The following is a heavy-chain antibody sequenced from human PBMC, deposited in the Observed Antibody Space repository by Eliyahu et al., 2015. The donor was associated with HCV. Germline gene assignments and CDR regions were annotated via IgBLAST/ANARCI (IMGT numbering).Heavy chain of an antibody. Sequence: QVQLQESGPRLVKPSQTLSLTCSVSGGSISSGDYYWSWIRQPAGKGLEWIGHIYSSGSTNYNPSLKSRLTISVDTSKVQFSLKLSSVTAADTAVYYCARVQAVAGKDYWGQGTLVTVSS. V-gene: IGHV4-61*02. D-gene: IGHD6-19*01. CDR1: GGSISSGDYY. CDR2: IYSSGST. CDR3: ARVQAVAGKDY. J-gene: IGHJ4*02.